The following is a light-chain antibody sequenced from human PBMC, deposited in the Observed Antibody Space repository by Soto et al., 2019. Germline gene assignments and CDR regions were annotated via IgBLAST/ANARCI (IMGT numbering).Light chain of an antibody. Sequence: IQLTQSPSSLSASVGDRVTITCRASQGISSALAWYQQKPGKAPKLLIYDASNLESGVQSRFSGSGSGTEFTLTISSLQSDDFATDDCQQYHTYSTFGQGTKVDI. CDR2: DAS. CDR1: QGISSA. J-gene: IGKJ1*01. V-gene: IGKV1-13*02. CDR3: QQYHTYST.